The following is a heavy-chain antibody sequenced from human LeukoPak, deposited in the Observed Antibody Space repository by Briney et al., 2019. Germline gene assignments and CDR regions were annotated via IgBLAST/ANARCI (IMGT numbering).Heavy chain of an antibody. CDR1: GVSFSGYY. V-gene: IGHV4-34*01. CDR2: INHSGTTTT. J-gene: IGHJ4*02. D-gene: IGHD3-10*01. CDR3: ASNYYGSGSLDY. Sequence: PSETLSLTCAVYGVSFSGYYWCWIRQPPGGGLEWIGEINHSGTTTTNNNPSLKSRVTISVDTSKNQFSLKLSSVTAADTAVYYCASNYYGSGSLDYWGQGNLVTVSS.